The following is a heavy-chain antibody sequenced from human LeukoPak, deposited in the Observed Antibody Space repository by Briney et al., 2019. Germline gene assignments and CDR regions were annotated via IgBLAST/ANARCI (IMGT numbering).Heavy chain of an antibody. V-gene: IGHV1-18*01. CDR3: ARGRGYCSSTSCQLTDY. D-gene: IGHD2-2*01. J-gene: IGHJ4*02. CDR1: GYTFTSYG. CDR2: ISAYNGDT. Sequence: ASVKVSCKASGYTFTSYGISWVRQAPGQGLEWMGWISAYNGDTNYAQKLQGRVTMTTDTSTSTAYMELRSLRSDGTAVYYCARGRGYCSSTSCQLTDYWGQGTLVTVSS.